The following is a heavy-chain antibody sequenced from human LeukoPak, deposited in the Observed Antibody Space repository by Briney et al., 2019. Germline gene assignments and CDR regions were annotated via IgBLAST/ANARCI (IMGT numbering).Heavy chain of an antibody. J-gene: IGHJ5*02. D-gene: IGHD6-19*01. CDR1: GFTFSSYS. CDR2: ISSSSSYI. CDR3: ARAGSSGWANWFDP. Sequence: PGGSLRLSCAASGFTFSSYSMNWVRQAPGKGLEWVSSISSSSSYIYYADSVKGRFTISRDNAQNSLYLQMNSLRAEDTAVYYCARAGSSGWANWFDPWGQGTLVTVSS. V-gene: IGHV3-21*01.